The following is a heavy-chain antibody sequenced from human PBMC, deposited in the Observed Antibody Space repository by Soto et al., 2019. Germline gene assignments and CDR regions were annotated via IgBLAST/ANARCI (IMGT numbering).Heavy chain of an antibody. J-gene: IGHJ4*02. CDR2: IYYSGST. D-gene: IGHD3-10*01. CDR3: ARVGRYGSGSYFGY. CDR1: GGSISSGGYY. Sequence: PSETLSLTCTVSGGSISSGGYYWSWIRQHPGKGLEWIGYIYYSGSTYYNPSLKSRVTISVDTSKNQFSLKLSSVTAADTAVYYCARVGRYGSGSYFGYWGQGTLVTVSS. V-gene: IGHV4-31*03.